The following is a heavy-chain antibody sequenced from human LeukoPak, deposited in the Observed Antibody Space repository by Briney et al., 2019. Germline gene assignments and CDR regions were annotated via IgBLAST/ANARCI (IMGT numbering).Heavy chain of an antibody. CDR3: ARVRSGWHNKYHYHYMDV. CDR2: ISSSSSYI. Sequence: PGGSLRLSCAASGFTFSSYSMNWVRQAPGKGLEWVSSISSSSSYIYYADSVKGRFTISRDNAKNSLYLQMNSLRAEDTAVYYCARVRSGWHNKYHYHYMDVWGKGTTVTVSS. V-gene: IGHV3-21*01. D-gene: IGHD6-19*01. J-gene: IGHJ6*03. CDR1: GFTFSSYS.